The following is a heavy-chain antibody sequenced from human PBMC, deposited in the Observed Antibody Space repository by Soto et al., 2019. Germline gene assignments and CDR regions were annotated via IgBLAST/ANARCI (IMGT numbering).Heavy chain of an antibody. CDR3: ARAPPSRYYVYLQH. CDR2: INSDGSST. CDR1: GFTFSNYW. D-gene: IGHD3-10*02. Sequence: EVQLVESGGGLVQPGGSLRLSCTASGFTFSNYWMHWVRQAPGKGLVWVSRINSDGSSTNYADSVKGRFTISRDNAKNTLYLQMNSLRAEDTAVYYCARAPPSRYYVYLQHWGQGTLVTVSS. V-gene: IGHV3-74*01. J-gene: IGHJ1*01.